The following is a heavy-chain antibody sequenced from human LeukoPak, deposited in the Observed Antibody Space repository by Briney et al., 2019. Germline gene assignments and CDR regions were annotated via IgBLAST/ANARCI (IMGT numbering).Heavy chain of an antibody. D-gene: IGHD1-26*01. V-gene: IGHV4-34*01. CDR1: GGSFSGYY. CDR2: INHSGST. J-gene: IGHJ5*02. CDR3: ARGSLGATSPPNWFDP. Sequence: SETLSLTCAVYGGSFSGYYWSWIRQPPGKGLEWIGEINHSGSTNYNPSLKSRVTISVDTSKNQFSLKLSSVTAADTAVYYCARGSLGATSPPNWFDPWGQGTLVTVSS.